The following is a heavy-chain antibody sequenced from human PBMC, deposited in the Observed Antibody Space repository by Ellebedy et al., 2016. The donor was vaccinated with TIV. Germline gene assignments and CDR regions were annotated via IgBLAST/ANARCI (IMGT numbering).Heavy chain of an antibody. J-gene: IGHJ4*02. D-gene: IGHD2-15*01. CDR2: ISAYSGNT. Sequence: AASVKVSCRASGYTFTSHGINWVRQAPGQGLEWVGWISAYSGNTNYAQKLQGRVTMTTDTATSTAYMELRSLRSDDTAVYYCARDGDDGGGSFPDYWGQGTLVTVSS. CDR3: ARDGDDGGGSFPDY. CDR1: GYTFTSHG. V-gene: IGHV1-18*04.